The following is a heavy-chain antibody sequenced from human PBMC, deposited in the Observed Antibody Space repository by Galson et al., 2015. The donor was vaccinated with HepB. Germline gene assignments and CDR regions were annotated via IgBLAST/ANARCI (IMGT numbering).Heavy chain of an antibody. Sequence: SVKVSCKASGYTFTGYHMHWVRQAPGQGLEWMGRINPNSGGTNYAQKFQGRVTMTRDTSISTDYMELSRLRSDDTAVYYCATNIAAAGTIDYWGQGTLVTVSS. D-gene: IGHD6-13*01. V-gene: IGHV1-2*06. CDR1: GYTFTGYH. J-gene: IGHJ4*02. CDR2: INPNSGGT. CDR3: ATNIAAAGTIDY.